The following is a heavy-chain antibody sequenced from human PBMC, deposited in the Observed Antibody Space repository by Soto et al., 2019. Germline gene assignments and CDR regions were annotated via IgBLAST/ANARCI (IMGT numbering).Heavy chain of an antibody. CDR2: ISYDSSKPT. CDR3: ARDLWDDLAGGESDY. J-gene: IGHJ4*02. V-gene: IGHV3-48*01. D-gene: IGHD3-16*01. Sequence: HPGGSLRLPCAASGFSFSSFCMNWVCLAPGKGLEWVSYISYDSSKPTYYADSVKGRFTISRDNAKKSLYLQMNSLRAEDTAIYYCARDLWDDLAGGESDYWGQGTLVTVSS. CDR1: GFSFSSFC.